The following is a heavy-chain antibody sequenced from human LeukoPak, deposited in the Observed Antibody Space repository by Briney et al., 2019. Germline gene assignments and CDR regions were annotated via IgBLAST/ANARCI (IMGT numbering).Heavy chain of an antibody. J-gene: IGHJ4*02. CDR2: INWKTGAT. V-gene: IGHV3-20*04. Sequence: GGSLRLSCAASGFSFDDYGMSWVRQAPGKGLEWLSGINWKTGATGYSDSVKGRFTISKDNTKNSLYLQMNSLRAEDTAFYYCARETSARGVSTHWGQGTLVTVSS. D-gene: IGHD3-10*01. CDR3: ARETSARGVSTH. CDR1: GFSFDDYG.